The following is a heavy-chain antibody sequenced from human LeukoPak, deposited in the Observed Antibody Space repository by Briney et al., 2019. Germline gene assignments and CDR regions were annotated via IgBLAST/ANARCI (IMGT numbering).Heavy chain of an antibody. CDR2: IYYSGST. J-gene: IGHJ4*02. CDR1: GGSISSYY. D-gene: IGHD5-24*01. Sequence: SETLSLTCTVSGGSISSYYWSWIRQPPGKGLEWIGYIYYSGSTNYNPSLTSRVTISVDTSKNQFSLKLCSVTAADTAVYYCASLRRDGYTLIDYWGQGTLVTVSS. V-gene: IGHV4-59*08. CDR3: ASLRRDGYTLIDY.